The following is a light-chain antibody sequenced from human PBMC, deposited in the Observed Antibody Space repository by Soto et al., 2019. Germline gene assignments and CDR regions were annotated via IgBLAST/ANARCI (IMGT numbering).Light chain of an antibody. CDR2: STN. Sequence: QTVVTQEPSFSVSPGRTVTLTCGLRSGSVSTNYYPSWYQQTPGQAPRTLIYSTNTRSSGVPDRFSGSILGNKAALTITGAQADDESDYYCVLYMGSGISVFGGGTKVTVL. V-gene: IGLV8-61*01. CDR3: VLYMGSGISV. J-gene: IGLJ2*01. CDR1: SGSVSTNYY.